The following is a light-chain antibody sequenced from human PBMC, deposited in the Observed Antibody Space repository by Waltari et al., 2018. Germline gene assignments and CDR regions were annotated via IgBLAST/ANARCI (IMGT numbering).Light chain of an antibody. Sequence: QTVVTQEPSLSVSPRGTVTLTCALSSGSLSRTSYASWYQQSPGQTPRTLVCKANMRSSGVPDRFSGSVLGNKAVLIITGAQAEDESTYYCLLYMGSGIWVFGGGTKLTVL. V-gene: IGLV8-61*01. J-gene: IGLJ3*02. CDR1: SGSLSRTSY. CDR2: KAN. CDR3: LLYMGSGIWV.